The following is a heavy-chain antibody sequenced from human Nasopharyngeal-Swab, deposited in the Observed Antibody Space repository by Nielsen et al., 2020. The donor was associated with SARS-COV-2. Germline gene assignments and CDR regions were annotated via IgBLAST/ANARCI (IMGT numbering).Heavy chain of an antibody. D-gene: IGHD4-17*01. V-gene: IGHV1-69*10. J-gene: IGHJ4*02. CDR3: ATWGIGYGENAHATFAS. Sequence: SVKVSCKVSGGTFSKYAISWVRQAPGQGLEWMGGIIVNLGMTKYAQKFKDSVIINADESTGTAYMELSSLRSEDTAVYYCATWGIGYGENAHATFASWGQGTQVTVSS. CDR2: IIVNLGMT. CDR1: GGTFSKYA.